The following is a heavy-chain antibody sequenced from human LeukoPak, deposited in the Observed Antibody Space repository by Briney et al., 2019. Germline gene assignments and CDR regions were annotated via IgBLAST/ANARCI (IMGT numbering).Heavy chain of an antibody. CDR3: ARRPKMSGSDGDTWLDH. Sequence: SETLSLTCTVSGDSISRYNWNWIRQSPGKGLEWIGYIFYSGNTNYNPSLKSRVTISLDTTKSQFSLKLSSVTAADAAVYYCARRPKMSGSDGDTWLDHWGQGKLVTVSS. V-gene: IGHV4-59*08. CDR2: IFYSGNT. CDR1: GDSISRYN. D-gene: IGHD3-3*01. J-gene: IGHJ5*02.